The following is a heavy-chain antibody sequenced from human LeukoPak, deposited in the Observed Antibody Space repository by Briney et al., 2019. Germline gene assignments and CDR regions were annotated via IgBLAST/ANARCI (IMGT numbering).Heavy chain of an antibody. CDR3: AMRHCSSTSCYFIY. V-gene: IGHV1-8*03. J-gene: IGHJ4*02. CDR2: MNPNSGNT. D-gene: IGHD2-2*01. Sequence: ASVKVSCKASGYTFTSYDINWVRQATGQGLEWMGWMNPNSGNTDYAQKFQGRVTITRNTSISTAYMELSSLRSEDTAVYYCAMRHCSSTSCYFIYWGQGTLVTVSS. CDR1: GYTFTSYD.